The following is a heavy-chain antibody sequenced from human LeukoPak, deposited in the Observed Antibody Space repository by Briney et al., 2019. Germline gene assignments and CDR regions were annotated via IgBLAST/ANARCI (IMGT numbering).Heavy chain of an antibody. CDR2: INHNSGGT. D-gene: IGHD3-22*01. Sequence: GASVKVSCKASGYTFTGYYMHWVRQAPGQGLEWMGRINHNSGGTNYAQKFQGRVTMTRDTSISTAYMELSRLRSDDTAVYYCAGTYYYDSSGYPFDYWGQGTLVTVSS. J-gene: IGHJ4*02. V-gene: IGHV1-2*06. CDR1: GYTFTGYY. CDR3: AGTYYYDSSGYPFDY.